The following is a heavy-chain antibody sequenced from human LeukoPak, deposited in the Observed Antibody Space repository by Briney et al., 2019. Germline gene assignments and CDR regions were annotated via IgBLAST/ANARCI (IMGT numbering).Heavy chain of an antibody. CDR3: AKRGPYFGGFDY. J-gene: IGHJ4*02. Sequence: GGSLRLSCAASGFTFSNYDMSWVRQAPGKGLEWVSAVTGGGDTTYYADSVKGRFTISRDNSKSTLYLQMNSLRAEDTAVYYCAKRGPYFGGFDYWGQGTLVTVSS. V-gene: IGHV3-23*01. D-gene: IGHD3-10*01. CDR1: GFTFSNYD. CDR2: VTGGGDTT.